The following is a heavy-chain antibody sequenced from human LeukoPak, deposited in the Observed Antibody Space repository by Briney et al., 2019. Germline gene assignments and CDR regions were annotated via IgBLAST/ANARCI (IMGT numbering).Heavy chain of an antibody. CDR1: GGSFSGYY. CDR2: INHSGST. CDR3: ARRIMVRGTKNLDY. V-gene: IGHV4-34*01. J-gene: IGHJ4*02. Sequence: SETLSLTCAVYGGSFSGYYWGWIRQPPGKGLEWIGEINHSGSTNYNPSLKSRVTISVDTSKNQFSLKLSSVTAADTAVYYCARRIMVRGTKNLDYWGQGTLVTVSS. D-gene: IGHD3-10*01.